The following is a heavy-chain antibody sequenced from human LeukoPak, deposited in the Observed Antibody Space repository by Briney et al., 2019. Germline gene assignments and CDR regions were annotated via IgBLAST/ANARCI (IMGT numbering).Heavy chain of an antibody. D-gene: IGHD3-9*01. J-gene: IGHJ6*02. CDR3: ARDRAFAWFYYSSGMDV. Sequence: GGSLRLSCAASGFTFSNYALSWVRQAPGKGLEWVSSIGSSVNTTHYADSVKGRFTISRDNSKNTLYLQMNSLSAEDTAIYYCARDRAFAWFYYSSGMDVWALGPLSSSL. V-gene: IGHV3-23*01. CDR2: IGSSVNTT. CDR1: GFTFSNYA.